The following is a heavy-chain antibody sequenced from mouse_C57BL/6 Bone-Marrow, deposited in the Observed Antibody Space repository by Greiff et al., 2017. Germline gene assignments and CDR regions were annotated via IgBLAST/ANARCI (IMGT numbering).Heavy chain of an antibody. J-gene: IGHJ3*01. CDR1: GYTFTSYW. V-gene: IGHV1-52*01. D-gene: IGHD2-3*01. Sequence: QVQLQQPGAELVRPGSSVKLSCKASGYTFTSYWMHWVKQRPIQGLEWIGNIDPSDSETHYNQKFKDKATLTVDKSSSTAYMQLSSLTSEDSAVIYWERGRNNVGYLFAYWGQGTLVTVSA. CDR2: IDPSDSET. CDR3: ERGRNNVGYLFAY.